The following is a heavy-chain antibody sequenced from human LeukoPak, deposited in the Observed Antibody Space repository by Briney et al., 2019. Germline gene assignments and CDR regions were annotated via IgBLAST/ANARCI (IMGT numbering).Heavy chain of an antibody. CDR3: ARWQQWLRYYFDY. D-gene: IGHD6-19*01. CDR2: IYYSGST. CDR1: GGSISSYY. Sequence: KPSETLSLTCTVSGGSISSYYWSWIRQPPGKGLEWIGYIYYSGSTNYNPSLKSRVTISVDTSQNQFSLKLRSVTAADTAVYYCARWQQWLRYYFDYWGQGTLVTVSS. V-gene: IGHV4-59*12. J-gene: IGHJ4*02.